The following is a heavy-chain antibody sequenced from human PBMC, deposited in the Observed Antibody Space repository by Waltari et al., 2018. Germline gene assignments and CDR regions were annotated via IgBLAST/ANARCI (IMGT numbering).Heavy chain of an antibody. Sequence: QVQLQQWGAGLLKPSETLSLTCAVYGGSFSGYYWSWIRQPPGKGLEWIGEINHSGSTNYNPSLKSRVTISVDTSKNQFSLKLSSVTAADTAVYYCARSRRRGYSNYGVGMDVWGQGTTVTVSS. CDR2: INHSGST. D-gene: IGHD4-4*01. J-gene: IGHJ6*02. CDR3: ARSRRRGYSNYGVGMDV. V-gene: IGHV4-34*01. CDR1: GGSFSGYY.